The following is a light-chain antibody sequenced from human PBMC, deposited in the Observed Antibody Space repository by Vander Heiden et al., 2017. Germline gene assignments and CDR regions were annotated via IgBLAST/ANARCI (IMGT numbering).Light chain of an antibody. CDR3: QSADTSGII. Sequence: SQELTQPSSVSVSPGQTARITCSGDAMSKEYTYWYQQKPGQAPLLVIYRDTERPSGIPERFSGSSSGTAVTLTINGVQAEGEADYYCQSADTSGIIFGGGTKLTVL. V-gene: IGLV3-25*03. CDR2: RDT. CDR1: AMSKEY. J-gene: IGLJ2*01.